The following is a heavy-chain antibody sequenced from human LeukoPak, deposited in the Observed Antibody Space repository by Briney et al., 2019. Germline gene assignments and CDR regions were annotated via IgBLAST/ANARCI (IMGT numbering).Heavy chain of an antibody. V-gene: IGHV1-8*01. D-gene: IGHD1-26*01. CDR2: MNPNSGNT. J-gene: IGHJ4*02. CDR1: GYTFTSYD. CDR3: ARDRGGVGATYSDY. Sequence: GASVKVSCKASGYTFTSYDINWVRQATGQGLEWMGWMNPNSGNTGYAQKFQGRVTMTRNTSISTAYMELSSLRSEDTAVYYCARDRGGVGATYSDYWGQGTLVTVSS.